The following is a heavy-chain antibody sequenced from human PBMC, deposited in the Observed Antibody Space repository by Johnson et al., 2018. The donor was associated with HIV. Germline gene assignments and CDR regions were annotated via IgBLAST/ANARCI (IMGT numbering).Heavy chain of an antibody. CDR1: GFTFSSYG. V-gene: IGHV3-NL1*01. D-gene: IGHD3/OR15-3a*01. CDR3: YDFWIGQGFDV. J-gene: IGHJ3*01. Sequence: QMQLVESGGGVVEPGGSLRLSCAASGFTFSSYGMHWVRQAPGKGLEWVSVIYSGGPTDYAAPVNGRFTISRDDSKNTLYLQMNSLKTEDTAVYFCYDFWIGQGFDVWGQGTKVTVSS. CDR2: IYSGGPT.